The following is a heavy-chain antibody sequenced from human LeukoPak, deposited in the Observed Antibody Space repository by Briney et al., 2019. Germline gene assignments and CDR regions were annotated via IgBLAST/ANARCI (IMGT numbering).Heavy chain of an antibody. D-gene: IGHD3-10*01. J-gene: IGHJ6*03. CDR3: ARQDSHMVRGVITHRGYYYYYMDV. CDR2: IYPGDSDT. CDR1: GYSFTSYW. V-gene: IGHV5-51*01. Sequence: GESLKISCKGSGYSFTSYWIGWVRQMPGKGLEWMGIIYPGDSDTRYSPSFQGQVTISADKSISTAYLQWSSLKASDTAMYYCARQDSHMVRGVITHRGYYYYYMDVWGKGTTVTVSS.